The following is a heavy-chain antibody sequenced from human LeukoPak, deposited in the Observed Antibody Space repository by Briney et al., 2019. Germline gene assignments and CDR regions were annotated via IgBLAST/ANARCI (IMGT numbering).Heavy chain of an antibody. CDR1: GGSISSYY. CDR2: IYYSGST. Sequence: PSETLSLTCTVSGGSISSYYWSWIRQPPGKGLEWIGYIYYSGSTNYNPSLKSRVTMSVDTSKNQFSLKLSSVTAADTAVYYCARVSGYCSGGSCYANWFDPWGQGTLVTVSS. CDR3: ARVSGYCSGGSCYANWFDP. J-gene: IGHJ5*02. V-gene: IGHV4-59*01. D-gene: IGHD2-15*01.